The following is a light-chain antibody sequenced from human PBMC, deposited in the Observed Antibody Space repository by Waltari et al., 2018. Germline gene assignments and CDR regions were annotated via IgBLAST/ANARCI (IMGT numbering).Light chain of an antibody. J-gene: IGLJ3*02. Sequence: QSVLTQPPSASGTPGQRVTVSCSGSSSNIGSTSVSWYQQLPGTAPRLLIYRNNQRPAGVPDRFSGSKSGTSASLAISGLRSEDEADYYCATWDDSLSAWVFGGGTKLTVL. CDR1: SSNIGSTS. CDR2: RNN. CDR3: ATWDDSLSAWV. V-gene: IGLV1-47*01.